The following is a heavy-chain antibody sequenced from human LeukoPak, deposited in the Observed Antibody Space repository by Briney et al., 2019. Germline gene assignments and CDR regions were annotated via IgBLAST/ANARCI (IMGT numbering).Heavy chain of an antibody. Sequence: SVKVSCKASGGTFSSYAISWVRQAPGQGLEWMGGIIPIFGTANYAQKFQGRVTITTDESTSTAYMELSSLRSEDTAVYYCARDGGGYDYVWGSYRYMDYWGQGTLVTVS. CDR3: ARDGGGYDYVWGSYRYMDY. D-gene: IGHD3-16*02. V-gene: IGHV1-69*05. CDR2: IIPIFGTA. CDR1: GGTFSSYA. J-gene: IGHJ4*02.